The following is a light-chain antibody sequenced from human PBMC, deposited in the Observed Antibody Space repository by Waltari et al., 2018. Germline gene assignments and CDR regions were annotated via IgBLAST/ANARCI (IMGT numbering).Light chain of an antibody. CDR2: DAN. J-gene: IGLJ2*01. CDR1: STNVGIYKY. V-gene: IGLV2-11*01. CDR3: CSSVVSYTVV. Sequence: QSALTQPRSVSGSPGQSVTVACTGTSTNVGIYKYIHWYQHHPGRAPKLLIFDANKRPSGVPDRFSGSKSDNTASLTISGLRPEDEAYYYCCSSVVSYTVVFGGGTKVTVL.